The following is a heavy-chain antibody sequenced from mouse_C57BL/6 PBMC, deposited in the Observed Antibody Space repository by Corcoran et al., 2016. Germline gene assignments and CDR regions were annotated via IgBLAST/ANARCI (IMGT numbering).Heavy chain of an antibody. D-gene: IGHD1-2*01. CDR2: INPNNGGT. V-gene: IGHV1-18*01. Sequence: EVQLQQSGPELVKPGASVKIPCKASGYTFTDYNMDWVKQSHGKSLEWIGDINPNNGGTIYNQKFKGKATLTVDKSSSTAYMELRSLTSEDTAVYYCARSKIVTTAYYFDYWGQGTTLTVSS. J-gene: IGHJ2*01. CDR1: GYTFTDYN. CDR3: ARSKIVTTAYYFDY.